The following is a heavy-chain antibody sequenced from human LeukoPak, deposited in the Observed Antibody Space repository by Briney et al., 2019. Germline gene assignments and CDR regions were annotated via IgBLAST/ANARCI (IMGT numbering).Heavy chain of an antibody. CDR3: ARVLYGWQTKAFDI. D-gene: IGHD2-8*01. CDR1: GGSTSSSSHY. J-gene: IGHJ3*02. V-gene: IGHV4-39*07. Sequence: PSETLSLTCTVSGGSTSSSSHYWGWIRQPPGKGLEWIGSIYYSGSTYYNPSLKSRVTISVDTSKNQFSLKLSSVTAADTAVYYCARVLYGWQTKAFDIWGQGTMVTVSS. CDR2: IYYSGST.